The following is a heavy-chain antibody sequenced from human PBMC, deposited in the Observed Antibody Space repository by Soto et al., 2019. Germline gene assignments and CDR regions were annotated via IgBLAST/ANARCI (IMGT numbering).Heavy chain of an antibody. J-gene: IGHJ4*02. CDR1: GVSISSGDYY. CDR3: ARAPEGYYFDY. V-gene: IGHV4-30-4*01. Sequence: SETLSLTCTVSGVSISSGDYYWSWIRQPPGKGLEWIGYIYYSGSTYYNPSLKSRVAISVDKSKNQFSLQLSSVTAADTAVYYCARAPEGYYFDYWGQGTLVTVSS. CDR2: IYYSGST.